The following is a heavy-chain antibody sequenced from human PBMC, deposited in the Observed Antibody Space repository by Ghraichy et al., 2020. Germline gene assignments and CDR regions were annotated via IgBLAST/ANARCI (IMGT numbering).Heavy chain of an antibody. D-gene: IGHD3-22*01. V-gene: IGHV2-5*02. J-gene: IGHJ4*02. CDR2: IYWDDDK. CDR1: GFSLSTSGVG. CDR3: AHRNNYDRSGYFDY. Sequence: SGPTLVKPTQTLTLTCTFSGFSLSTSGVGVGWIRRPPGKALEWLALIYWDDDKRYSPSLKSRLTITKDTSKNQVVLTMTNMDPVDTATYYCAHRNNYDRSGYFDYWGQGTLVTVSS.